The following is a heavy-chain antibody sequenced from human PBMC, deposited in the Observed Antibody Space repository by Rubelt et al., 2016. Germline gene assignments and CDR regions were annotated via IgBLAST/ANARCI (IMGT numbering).Heavy chain of an antibody. CDR3: ARGYSSGWSDY. CDR2: INPNSGGT. D-gene: IGHD6-19*01. Sequence: HWVRQAPGQGLEWMGRINPNSGGTNYAQKFQGRVTMTRDTSISTAYMELSRLRSDDTAVYYCARGYSSGWSDYWGQGTLVTVSS. V-gene: IGHV1-2*06. J-gene: IGHJ4*02.